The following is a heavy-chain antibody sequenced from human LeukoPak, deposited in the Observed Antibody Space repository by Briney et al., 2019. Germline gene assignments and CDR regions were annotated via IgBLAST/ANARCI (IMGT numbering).Heavy chain of an antibody. V-gene: IGHV4-59*01. D-gene: IGHD6-6*01. CDR2: IYYSGST. J-gene: IGHJ4*02. Sequence: SETLSLTCTVSGGSISSYYWSWIRQPPGKGLEWIGYIYYSGSTNYNPSLNSRVTMSVDTSKNHFSLKLSSVTAADTAVYYCARGGSSSPFDYWGQGTLVTVSS. CDR1: GGSISSYY. CDR3: ARGGSSSPFDY.